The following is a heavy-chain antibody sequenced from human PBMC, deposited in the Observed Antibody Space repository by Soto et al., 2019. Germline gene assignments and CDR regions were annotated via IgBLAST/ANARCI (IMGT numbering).Heavy chain of an antibody. V-gene: IGHV3-15*01. Sequence: GGSLRLSCAASGFTFSNAWMSWVRQAPGKGLEWVGRIKSKTDGGTTDYAAPVKGRFTISRDDSKNTLYLQMNSLKTEDTAVYYCTTDRSVLRFLEWLSNWFDPWGQGTLVTVSS. CDR1: GFTFSNAW. D-gene: IGHD3-3*01. CDR3: TTDRSVLRFLEWLSNWFDP. J-gene: IGHJ5*02. CDR2: IKSKTDGGTT.